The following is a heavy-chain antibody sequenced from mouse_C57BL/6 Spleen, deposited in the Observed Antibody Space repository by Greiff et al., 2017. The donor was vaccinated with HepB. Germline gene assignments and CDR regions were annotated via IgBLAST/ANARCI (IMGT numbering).Heavy chain of an antibody. D-gene: IGHD1-2*01. CDR1: GFTFSDYY. CDR3: ARDWGYYGHFDY. J-gene: IGHJ2*01. V-gene: IGHV5-16*01. CDR2: INYDGSST. Sequence: EVNVVESEGGLVQPGSSMKLSCTASGFTFSDYYMAWVRQVPEKGLEWVANINYDGSSTYYLDSLKSRFIISRDNAKNILYLQISSLKSEDTATYYCARDWGYYGHFDYWGQGTTLTVSS.